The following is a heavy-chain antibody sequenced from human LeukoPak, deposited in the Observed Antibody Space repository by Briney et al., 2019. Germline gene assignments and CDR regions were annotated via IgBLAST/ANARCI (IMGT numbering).Heavy chain of an antibody. Sequence: GGSLRLSCAASGFTFSSYAMHWVRQAPGKGLEWVAVISYDGSNKYYADSVKGRFTISRDNSKNTLYLQMNSLRAEDTAVYYCARDYEYYFDYWGQGTLVTVST. CDR3: ARDYEYYFDY. CDR2: ISYDGSNK. V-gene: IGHV3-30-3*01. CDR1: GFTFSSYA. D-gene: IGHD5-12*01. J-gene: IGHJ4*02.